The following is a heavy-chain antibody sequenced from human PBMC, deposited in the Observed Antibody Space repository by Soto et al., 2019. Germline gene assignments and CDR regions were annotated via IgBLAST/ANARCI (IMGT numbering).Heavy chain of an antibody. CDR3: ARIKLDGFGELFYYYYGMDV. V-gene: IGHV1-69*13. J-gene: IGHJ6*02. CDR2: IIPIFGTA. Sequence: SVKVSCKASGGTFSSYAISWVRQAPGQGLEWMGGIIPIFGTANYAQKFQGRVTITADESTSTAYMELSSLRSEDTAVYYCARIKLDGFGELFYYYYGMDVWGQGTTVTVSS. D-gene: IGHD3-10*01. CDR1: GGTFSSYA.